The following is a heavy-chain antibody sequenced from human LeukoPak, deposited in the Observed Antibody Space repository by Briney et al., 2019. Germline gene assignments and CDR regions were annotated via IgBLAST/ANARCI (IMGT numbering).Heavy chain of an antibody. Sequence: GGSLRLSCAASGFTFSNYWMYWVRQAPGKGLVCVSRINTDGTSTYYADSVKGRFTISRDNAKNTLYLQMSSLRVEDTAVYYCTRPVNGDYLFDYWGQGILVTVSS. V-gene: IGHV3-74*01. CDR1: GFTFSNYW. CDR3: TRPVNGDYLFDY. D-gene: IGHD4-17*01. J-gene: IGHJ4*02. CDR2: INTDGTST.